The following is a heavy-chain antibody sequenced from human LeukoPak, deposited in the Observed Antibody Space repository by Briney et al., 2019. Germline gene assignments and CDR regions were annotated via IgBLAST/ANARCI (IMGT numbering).Heavy chain of an antibody. D-gene: IGHD3-10*01. V-gene: IGHV3-23*01. Sequence: PGGSLRLSCAASGFTFSSYAMSWVRQAPGKGLEWVSGISGSGGNTYNADSVKGRFTISRDNSKNTLYLQLNSLRADDTAVYYCAKSESGSFDYWGQGTLVTVSS. CDR2: ISGSGGNT. CDR1: GFTFSSYA. CDR3: AKSESGSFDY. J-gene: IGHJ4*02.